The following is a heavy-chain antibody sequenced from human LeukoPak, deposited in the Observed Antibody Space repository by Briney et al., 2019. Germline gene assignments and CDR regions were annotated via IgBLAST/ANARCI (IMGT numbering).Heavy chain of an antibody. V-gene: IGHV3-74*01. CDR3: ARDRWVAADFHYYYAMDV. J-gene: IGHJ6*02. CDR2: INGDGGST. CDR1: GFTFSSHW. D-gene: IGHD6-25*01. Sequence: GGSLRLSCAASGFTFSSHWMHWVRQPPGKGLVWVSRINGDGGSTNYADSVKGRFTISRHNAKNTLYLQVNSLRVEDTAIYYCARDRWVAADFHYYYAMDVWGQGTTVTVSS.